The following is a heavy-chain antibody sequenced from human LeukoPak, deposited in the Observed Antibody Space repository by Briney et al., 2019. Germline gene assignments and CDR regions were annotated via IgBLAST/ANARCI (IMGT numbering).Heavy chain of an antibody. CDR2: ISWNSGSI. J-gene: IGHJ6*02. CDR3: AKAGDYVILTGYYRAYYYYGMDV. D-gene: IGHD3-9*01. V-gene: IGHV3-9*01. Sequence: GRSLRLSCAASGFTFDDYAMHWVRQAPGKGLEWVSGISWNSGSIGYADSVKGRFTISRDNAKNSLYLQMNSLRAEDTALYYCAKAGDYVILTGYYRAYYYYGMDVWGQGTTVTVSS. CDR1: GFTFDDYA.